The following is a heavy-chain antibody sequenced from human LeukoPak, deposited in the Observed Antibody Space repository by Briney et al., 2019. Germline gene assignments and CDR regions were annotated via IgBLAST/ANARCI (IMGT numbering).Heavy chain of an antibody. CDR1: GFTFSSYD. D-gene: IGHD3-9*01. V-gene: IGHV3-13*01. CDR2: IGTAGDT. Sequence: GGSLRLSCAASGFTFSSYDMHWVRQATGKSLEWVSAIGTAGDTFYPGSVKGRFTISRENAKNSLYLQMNSLRAGDTAVYYCARDRGITILGSSYGMDVWGQGTTVTVSS. J-gene: IGHJ6*02. CDR3: ARDRGITILGSSYGMDV.